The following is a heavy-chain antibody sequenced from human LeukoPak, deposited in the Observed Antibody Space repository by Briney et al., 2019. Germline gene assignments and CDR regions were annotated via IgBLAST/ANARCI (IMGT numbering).Heavy chain of an antibody. J-gene: IGHJ4*02. CDR3: ARSRWLQLDY. CDR2: IYYSGST. D-gene: IGHD5-24*01. Sequence: SETLSLTCTVSGGSISSYYWSWIRQPPGKGLEWIGYIYYSGSTNCNPSLKSRVTISVDTSKNQFSLKLSSVTAADTAVYYCARSRWLQLDYWGQGTLVTVSS. CDR1: GGSISSYY. V-gene: IGHV4-59*08.